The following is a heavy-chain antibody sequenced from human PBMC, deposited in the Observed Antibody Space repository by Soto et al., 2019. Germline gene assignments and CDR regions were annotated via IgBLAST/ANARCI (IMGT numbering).Heavy chain of an antibody. CDR2: INAGNGNT. J-gene: IGHJ6*02. V-gene: IGHV1-3*01. D-gene: IGHD3-9*01. CDR1: GYTFTSYA. Sequence: GASVKVSCKASGYTFTSYAMHWVRQAPGQRLEWMGWINAGNGNTKYSQKFQGRVTITRDTSASTAYMELSSLRSEDTAVYYCARGEYYDILTGYGYYYYGMDVWGQGTTVTVSS. CDR3: ARGEYYDILTGYGYYYYGMDV.